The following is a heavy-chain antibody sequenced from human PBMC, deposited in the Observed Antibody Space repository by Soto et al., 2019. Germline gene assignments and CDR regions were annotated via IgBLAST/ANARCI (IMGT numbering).Heavy chain of an antibody. Sequence: GGSLRLSCAGSGFTFGDSYMSWIRQAPGKGLEWLSYISPGSRYPAYADSVEGRFTISRDNAKGSLYLQMMSLTAEDTAIYYCVKGGGGGLFDPWGQGTMVTVSS. V-gene: IGHV3-11*06. D-gene: IGHD2-15*01. CDR3: VKGGGGGLFDP. CDR1: GFTFGDSY. CDR2: ISPGSRYP. J-gene: IGHJ5*02.